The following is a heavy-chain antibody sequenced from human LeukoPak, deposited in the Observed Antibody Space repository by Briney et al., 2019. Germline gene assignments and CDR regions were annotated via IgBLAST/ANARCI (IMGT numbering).Heavy chain of an antibody. CDR2: ISYDGSNK. V-gene: IGHV3-30-3*01. J-gene: IGHJ2*01. CDR3: ARERRHGDDRYFDL. Sequence: VGSLRVSCVASLFAFSNYAMHWVRQAPGTVLEWVAVISYDGSNKYCADSVKYRFTISRDKSKNTLCLQMNCLRAEETAVYYCARERRHGDDRYFDLWGRGTLVTVSS. CDR1: LFAFSNYA. D-gene: IGHD4-17*01.